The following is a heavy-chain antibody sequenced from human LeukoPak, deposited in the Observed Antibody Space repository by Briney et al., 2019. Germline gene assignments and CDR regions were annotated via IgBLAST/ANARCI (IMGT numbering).Heavy chain of an antibody. D-gene: IGHD3-10*01. CDR1: GFTFSTYA. J-gene: IGHJ4*02. V-gene: IGHV3-30*15. CDR2: ISDDGSDK. Sequence: PGGSLRLSCAASGFTFSTYAMHWVRQAPGKGLEWVAVISDDGSDKYYADSVKGRFTISSDNSKNTLYLKMRSLRAEDRAVYYCARVHKEFLGRLFDYWGQGTLVTGSS. CDR3: ARVHKEFLGRLFDY.